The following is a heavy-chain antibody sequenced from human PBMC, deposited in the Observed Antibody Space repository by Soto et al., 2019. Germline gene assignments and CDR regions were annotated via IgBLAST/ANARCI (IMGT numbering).Heavy chain of an antibody. CDR1: GFTFSDYY. CDR3: ARDQFSDYSNPSLGY. V-gene: IGHV3-11*06. J-gene: IGHJ4*02. CDR2: ISSSSSYT. D-gene: IGHD4-4*01. Sequence: PGGSLRLSCAASGFTFSDYYMSWIRQAPGKGLEWVSYISSSSSYTNYADSVKGRFTISRDNAKNSLYLQMNSLRAEDTAVYYCARDQFSDYSNPSLGYWGQGTLVTVSS.